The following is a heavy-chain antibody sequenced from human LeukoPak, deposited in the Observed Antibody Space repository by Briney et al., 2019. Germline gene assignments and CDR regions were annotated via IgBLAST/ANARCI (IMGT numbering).Heavy chain of an antibody. V-gene: IGHV3-23*01. CDR3: AKTPKGDSSGYAEYFQH. J-gene: IGHJ1*01. CDR2: ITGSGGST. Sequence: GGSLRLSCVVSGFTFSSYGMHWVRQAPGKGLEWVSAITGSGGSTNSADSVKGRFTISRDNSKNTLYLQMNSLRAEDTAVYYCAKTPKGDSSGYAEYFQHWGQGTLVTVSS. D-gene: IGHD3-22*01. CDR1: GFTFSSYG.